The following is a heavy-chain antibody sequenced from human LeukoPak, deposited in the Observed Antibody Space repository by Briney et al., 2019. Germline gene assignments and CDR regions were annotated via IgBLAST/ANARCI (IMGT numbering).Heavy chain of an antibody. CDR3: ARDSDPLDY. D-gene: IGHD2-21*02. CDR1: GYSISSGYQ. CDR2: IYYTGST. J-gene: IGHJ4*02. Sequence: SETLSLTCDVSGYSISSGYQWGWIRQPPGKGLEWIASIYYTGSTYYNPSLKSRVTLSVDTSKNQFSLELTSVTAADTAVYYCARDSDPLDYWGRGTLVTVSS. V-gene: IGHV4-38-2*01.